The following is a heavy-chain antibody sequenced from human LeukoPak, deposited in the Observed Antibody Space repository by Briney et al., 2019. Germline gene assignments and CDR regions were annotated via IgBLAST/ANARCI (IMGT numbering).Heavy chain of an antibody. CDR3: ARVAAAGAYYFDY. CDR1: GGSISSYY. Sequence: SETLSLTCTVSGGSISSYYWSWIRQPPGKGLEWIGYIYYSGSTNYNPSLKSRVTISVDTSKNQFSLKLSSVTAADTAVYYCARVAAAGAYYFDYWGQGTLVTVSS. V-gene: IGHV4-59*01. D-gene: IGHD6-13*01. J-gene: IGHJ4*02. CDR2: IYYSGST.